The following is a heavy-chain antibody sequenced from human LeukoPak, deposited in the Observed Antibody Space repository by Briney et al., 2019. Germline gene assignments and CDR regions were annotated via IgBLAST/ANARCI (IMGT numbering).Heavy chain of an antibody. CDR3: ARVGLRYYYDSSGYSHWFDP. Sequence: SETLSLTCAVYVGSFSGYYWSWIRQPPGKGLEWIGEINHSGSTNYNPSLKSRVTISVDTSKNQFSLKLSSVTAADTAVYYCARVGLRYYYDSSGYSHWFDPWGQGTLVTVSS. CDR2: INHSGST. CDR1: VGSFSGYY. J-gene: IGHJ5*02. V-gene: IGHV4-34*01. D-gene: IGHD3-22*01.